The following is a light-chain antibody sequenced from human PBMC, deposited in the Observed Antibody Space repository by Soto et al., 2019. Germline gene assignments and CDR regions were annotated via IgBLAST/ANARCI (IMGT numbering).Light chain of an antibody. CDR1: TSDVCAYNY. CDR3: SAVATTSPLV. J-gene: IGLJ3*02. Sequence: QSALTQPASVSGSPGQSITISCTGTTSDVCAYNYVGWYQHHPGKGTKLLIYDVSFRPSGVSTRFSGSKSGNTASLTISGLQPEDEADYYCSAVATTSPLVFGGGTKLTVL. CDR2: DVS. V-gene: IGLV2-14*03.